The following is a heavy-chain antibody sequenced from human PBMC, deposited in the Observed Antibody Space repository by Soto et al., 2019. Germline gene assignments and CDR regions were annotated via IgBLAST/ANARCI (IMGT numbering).Heavy chain of an antibody. CDR1: GGSISSSSYY. Sequence: SETLSLTCTVSGGSISSSSYYWGWIRQPPGKGLEWIGSIYYSGSTYYNPSLKSRVTISVDTSKNQFSLKLGSVTAADTAVYYCARLGGTYCSGGSCYLNWFDPWGQGTLVTVSS. D-gene: IGHD2-15*01. J-gene: IGHJ5*02. CDR3: ARLGGTYCSGGSCYLNWFDP. CDR2: IYYSGST. V-gene: IGHV4-39*01.